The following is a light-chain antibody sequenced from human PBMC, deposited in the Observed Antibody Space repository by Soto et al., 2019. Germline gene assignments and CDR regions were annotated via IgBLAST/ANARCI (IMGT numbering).Light chain of an antibody. CDR1: QSISGTY. CDR2: SAS. V-gene: IGKV3-20*01. CDR3: QHYGTSPST. Sequence: EIVLTQSPGTLSLTSLEISTPYLRASQSISGTYVAWYQQKPGQAPRLLIYSASTRATGIPDRFSGSGSGTDFTLTISRLEPEDFAVYYCQHYGTSPSTFGRGTKVDIK. J-gene: IGKJ1*01.